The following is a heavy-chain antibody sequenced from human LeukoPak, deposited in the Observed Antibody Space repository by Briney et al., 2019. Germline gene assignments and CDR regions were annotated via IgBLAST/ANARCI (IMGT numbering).Heavy chain of an antibody. D-gene: IGHD6-13*01. CDR2: MNPNSGNI. J-gene: IGHJ4*02. V-gene: IGHV1-8*01. CDR3: ARGRVAAAGPYFDY. Sequence: ASVKVSCKASGYTFTSYDINWVRQATGQGLEWMGWMNPNSGNIGYAQKFQGRVTMTRNTSISTAYMELSSLRSEDTAVYYCARGRVAAAGPYFDYWGQGTLVTVSS. CDR1: GYTFTSYD.